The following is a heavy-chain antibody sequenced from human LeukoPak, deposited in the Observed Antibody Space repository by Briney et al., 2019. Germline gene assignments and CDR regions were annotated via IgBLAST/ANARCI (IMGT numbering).Heavy chain of an antibody. CDR2: ISSSSSYI. D-gene: IGHD6-13*01. Sequence: PGRSLRLSCAASGFTFSSYSMNWVCQAPGKGLEWVSSISSSSSYIYYADSVKGRFTISRDNAKNSLYLQMNSLRAEDTAVYYCARDLKGDKQLASFDYWGQGTLVTVSS. CDR1: GFTFSSYS. V-gene: IGHV3-21*01. J-gene: IGHJ4*02. CDR3: ARDLKGDKQLASFDY.